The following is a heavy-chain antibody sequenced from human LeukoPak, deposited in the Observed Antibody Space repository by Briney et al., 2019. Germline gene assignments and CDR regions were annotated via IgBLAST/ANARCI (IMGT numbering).Heavy chain of an antibody. D-gene: IGHD5-24*01. CDR2: LSSGGGYT. J-gene: IGHJ4*02. CDR1: GFTFSSYA. Sequence: ETGGSLRLSCAASGFTFSSYAMNWVREAPGKGLEWVSGLSSGGGYTYYADSVKGRFTISRDNSQNTLYLQMNSLRVEDTALYYCAKMASRRKEASYIDSWGQGTPVTVSS. CDR3: AKMASRRKEASYIDS. V-gene: IGHV3-23*01.